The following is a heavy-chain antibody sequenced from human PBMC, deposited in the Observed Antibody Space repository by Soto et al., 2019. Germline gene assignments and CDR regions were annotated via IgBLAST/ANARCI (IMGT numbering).Heavy chain of an antibody. Sequence: LETLSLTCTVSGGSINNNSCYWGWVRQPPGKGLEWIGSVSYTGTTYYSPSLKSRVITSIDTSRNQFSLKLASVTAADTAVYYCARDKITGLFDYWGQGTLVTVSS. CDR1: GGSINNNSCY. J-gene: IGHJ4*02. D-gene: IGHD2-8*02. CDR2: VSYTGTT. CDR3: ARDKITGLFDY. V-gene: IGHV4-39*02.